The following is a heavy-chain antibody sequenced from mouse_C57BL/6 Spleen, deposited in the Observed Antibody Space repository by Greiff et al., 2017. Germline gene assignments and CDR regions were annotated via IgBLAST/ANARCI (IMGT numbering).Heavy chain of an antibody. Sequence: DVKLQESGGGLVKPGGSLKLSCAASGFTFSDYGMHWVRQAPEKGLEWVAYISSGSSTIYYADTVKGRFTISRDNAKNTLFLQMTSLRSEDTAMYYCASFLFDYWGQGTTLTVSS. CDR3: ASFLFDY. J-gene: IGHJ2*01. CDR1: GFTFSDYG. CDR2: ISSGSSTI. V-gene: IGHV5-17*01.